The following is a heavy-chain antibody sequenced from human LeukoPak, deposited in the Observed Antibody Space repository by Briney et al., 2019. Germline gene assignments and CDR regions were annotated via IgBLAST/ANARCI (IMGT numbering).Heavy chain of an antibody. Sequence: PGGSLRLSCAASGFTFSSYGMHWVRQAPGKGLEWVAFIRYDGSNKYYADSVKGRFTISRDNSKNTLYLQMNSLRAEDTAVYYCAKRHGEYYDSSGYYSDAFDIWGQGTMVTVSS. V-gene: IGHV3-30*02. CDR2: IRYDGSNK. J-gene: IGHJ3*02. D-gene: IGHD3-22*01. CDR1: GFTFSSYG. CDR3: AKRHGEYYDSSGYYSDAFDI.